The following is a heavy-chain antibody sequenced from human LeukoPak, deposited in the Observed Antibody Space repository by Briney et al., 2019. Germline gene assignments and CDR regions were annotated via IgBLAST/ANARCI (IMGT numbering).Heavy chain of an antibody. V-gene: IGHV3-23*01. J-gene: IGHJ3*02. CDR2: ISGSGGST. Sequence: GGSLRLPCAASGFTFRSYAMSWVRQAPGKGLEWVSVISGSGGSTDYADSVKGRFTISRDESKNTLYLQMNSLRAEDTAVYYCVKAFGSGSYYDAFDIWGQGTMVTVSS. CDR1: GFTFRSYA. D-gene: IGHD3-10*01. CDR3: VKAFGSGSYYDAFDI.